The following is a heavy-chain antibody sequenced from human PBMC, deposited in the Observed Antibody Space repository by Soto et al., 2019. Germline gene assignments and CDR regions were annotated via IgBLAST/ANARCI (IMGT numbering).Heavy chain of an antibody. V-gene: IGHV1-69*01. D-gene: IGHD1-1*01. CDR1: GGTFSSYP. CDR2: IIPIFGIV. J-gene: IGHJ4*02. CDR3: ARPRTTGTTKGYDY. Sequence: QVQLVQSGAEVKKPGSSVKVSCKASGGTFSSYPLSWVRQAPGQGLEWMRGIIPIFGIVNSAQKFQGRVSITADESTSTAFMELTSLTSEDTAVYYCARPRTTGTTKGYDYWGQGTLVTVSS.